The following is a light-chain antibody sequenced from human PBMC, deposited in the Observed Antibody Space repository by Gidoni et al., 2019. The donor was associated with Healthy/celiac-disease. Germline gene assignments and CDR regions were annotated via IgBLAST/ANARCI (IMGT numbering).Light chain of an antibody. J-gene: IGKJ1*01. CDR3: QQYNNWPGT. CDR2: GAS. CDR1: QSVSSN. Sequence: EIVMTQSPATLSVSPGERATLSCRASQSVSSNLAWYHQKPGQAPMLLIYGASARATGIPARFSGSVSGTEFTLTISSLQSEDFAVYYCQQYNNWPGTYGQGTKVEIK. V-gene: IGKV3-15*01.